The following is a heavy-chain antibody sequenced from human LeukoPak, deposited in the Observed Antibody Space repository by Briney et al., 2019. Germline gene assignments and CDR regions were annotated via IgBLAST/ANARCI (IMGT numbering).Heavy chain of an antibody. CDR1: GGSISSSGYY. CDR3: ARNLFDYYDSSGYPRIV. J-gene: IGHJ6*02. CDR2: IYYSGST. D-gene: IGHD3-22*01. Sequence: PSETLSLACTVSGGSISSSGYYWGCIRLPPGKGLEWIGSIYYSGSTYYNPSLKSRVTISVDTSKNQFSLKLSSVTAADTAVYYCARNLFDYYDSSGYPRIVWGQGTTVTVSS. V-gene: IGHV4-39*01.